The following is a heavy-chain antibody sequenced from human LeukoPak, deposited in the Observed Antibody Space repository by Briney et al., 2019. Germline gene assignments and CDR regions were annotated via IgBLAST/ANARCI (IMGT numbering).Heavy chain of an antibody. CDR2: INPNSGGT. CDR3: ARDWHYYDFWSGRLFDY. V-gene: IGHV1-2*02. CDR1: GYTFTGHY. Sequence: ASVKVSCKASGYTFTGHYMHWVRQAPGQGLEWMGWINPNSGGTNYAQKFQGRVTMTRDTSISTAYMELSRLRSDDTAVYYCARDWHYYDFWSGRLFDYWGQGTMVTVSS. J-gene: IGHJ4*02. D-gene: IGHD3-3*01.